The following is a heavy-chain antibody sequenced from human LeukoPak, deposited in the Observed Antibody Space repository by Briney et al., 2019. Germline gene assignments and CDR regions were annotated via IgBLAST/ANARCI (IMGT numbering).Heavy chain of an antibody. CDR2: IIPIFGTA. D-gene: IGHD6-19*01. Sequence: SVKVSCKASRGTFSSYAISWVRQAPGQGLEWMGGIIPIFGTANYAQKFQGRVTITADESTSTAYMELSSLRSEDTAVYYCARERRIAVAGTTFDYWGQGTLVTVSS. CDR3: ARERRIAVAGTTFDY. J-gene: IGHJ4*02. V-gene: IGHV1-69*01. CDR1: RGTFSSYA.